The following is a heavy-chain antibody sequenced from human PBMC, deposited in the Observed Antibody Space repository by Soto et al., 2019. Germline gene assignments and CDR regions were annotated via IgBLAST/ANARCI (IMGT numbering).Heavy chain of an antibody. CDR3: ARDSCSSTSCYDYNYYGNDD. D-gene: IGHD2-2*01. J-gene: IGHJ6*02. Sequence: PGGSLRLSCAASGFTFSSYGMRWVRQAPGKGLEWVAVIWDAGSTKYYADSVKGRFTISRHNSKNALNLQMNSLRDEDTAVYYCARDSCSSTSCYDYNYYGNDDWGQGTTVTVSS. CDR2: IWDAGSTK. CDR1: GFTFSSYG. V-gene: IGHV3-33*01.